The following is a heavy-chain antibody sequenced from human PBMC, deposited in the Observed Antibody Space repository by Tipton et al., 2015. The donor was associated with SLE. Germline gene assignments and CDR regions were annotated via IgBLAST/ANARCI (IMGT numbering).Heavy chain of an antibody. CDR3: ARYRGDSSASAFDI. Sequence: TLSLTCAVSGYSISSSGYYLGWIRQPPGKGLEWIGNIFYSGSTYYNPSLKSRVTISVDTSKNQFSLKLSSVTAADTAVYYCARYRGDSSASAFDIWGRGTIITGPS. D-gene: IGHD6-19*01. CDR2: IFYSGST. V-gene: IGHV4-39*07. J-gene: IGHJ3*02. CDR1: GYSISSSGYY.